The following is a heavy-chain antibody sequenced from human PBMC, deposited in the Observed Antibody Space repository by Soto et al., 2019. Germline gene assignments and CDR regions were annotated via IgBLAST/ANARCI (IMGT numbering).Heavy chain of an antibody. D-gene: IGHD3-9*01. V-gene: IGHV3-21*01. CDR1: GFTFSSYN. CDR2: ISSSSSYR. CDR3: ARRQEDYDLLTAYYMRYFDL. J-gene: IGHJ2*01. Sequence: EVQLVESGGGLVKPGGSLRLSCVASGFTFSSYNMNWVRQTPGKGLEWVSSISSSSSYRDYADSVKGRFTTSRDNAKNSLYLQMNSLRAEDKALYYCARRQEDYDLLTAYYMRYFDLWGRGTLVTVSS.